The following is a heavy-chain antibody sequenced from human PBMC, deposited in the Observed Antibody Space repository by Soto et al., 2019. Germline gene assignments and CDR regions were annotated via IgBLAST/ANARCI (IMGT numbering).Heavy chain of an antibody. Sequence: QVQLVESGGGVVQPGRSLRLSCAASGFTFSSYGMHWVRQAPGKGLEWVAVISYDGSNKYYADSVKGRFTISRDNSKNTLYLQMNSLRAEDTAVYYCAKEGGWHSFDYWGQGTLVTVSS. CDR2: ISYDGSNK. CDR1: GFTFSSYG. J-gene: IGHJ4*02. CDR3: AKEGGWHSFDY. V-gene: IGHV3-30*18. D-gene: IGHD6-19*01.